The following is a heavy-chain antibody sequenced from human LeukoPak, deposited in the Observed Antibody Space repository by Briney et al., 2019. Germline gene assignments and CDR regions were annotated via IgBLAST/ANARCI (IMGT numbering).Heavy chain of an antibody. Sequence: GGSLRLSCAASGFTFSDYGMSWVRQAPGKGLEWVSTISDGGSITYYADSVKGRFTISRDNSRNTLFLQMSSLRAEDTAVYYCAKACDYDILTGGQDAFDIWGQGTMVTVSS. CDR2: ISDGGSIT. V-gene: IGHV3-23*01. CDR1: GFTFSDYG. CDR3: AKACDYDILTGGQDAFDI. D-gene: IGHD3-9*01. J-gene: IGHJ3*02.